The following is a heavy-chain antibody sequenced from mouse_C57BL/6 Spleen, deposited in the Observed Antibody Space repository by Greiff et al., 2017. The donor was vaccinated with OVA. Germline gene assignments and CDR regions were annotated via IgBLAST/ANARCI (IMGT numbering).Heavy chain of an antibody. CDR1: GFHIKDDY. CDR3: TNWASFAY. CDR2: IDPENCDT. D-gene: IGHD4-1*01. J-gene: IGHJ3*01. V-gene: IGHV14-4*01. Sequence: EVMLVESGAELVRPGASVKLSCTASGFHIKDDYMHWVKQRPEQGLEWIGWIDPENCDTEYASKFQGKATITADTSSNTAYLQLSSLTSEDTAVYYCTNWASFAYWGQGTLVTVSA.